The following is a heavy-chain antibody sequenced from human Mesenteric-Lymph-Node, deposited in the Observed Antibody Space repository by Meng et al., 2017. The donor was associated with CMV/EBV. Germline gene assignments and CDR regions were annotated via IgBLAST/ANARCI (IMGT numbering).Heavy chain of an antibody. J-gene: IGHJ4*02. CDR2: IHYSGNT. V-gene: IGHV4-31*02. Sequence: SCGSIFSGAYYWSWIRQHPGKGLEWIGYIHYSGNTYYNPSLKRRVTISMDTSKNQFSLSLSSVTAADTAVYYCARERRDGYITFDYWGQGTLVTVSS. CDR3: ARERRDGYITFDY. CDR1: CGSIFSGAYY. D-gene: IGHD5-24*01.